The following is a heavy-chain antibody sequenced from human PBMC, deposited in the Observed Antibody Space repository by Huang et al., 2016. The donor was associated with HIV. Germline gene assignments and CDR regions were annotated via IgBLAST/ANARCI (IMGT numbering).Heavy chain of an antibody. CDR2: IIPIFNTP. Sequence: QVQLVQSEAEVKKPGSSVKVSCKASGGTFSTFGLSWVRQAFGRGLEWMSGIIPIFNTPYSAQKFQGRVTLTAVESTNTASMRLNSLPFENTVVSYCARPSHASMIRDYYCPKDAWGHGTTVTV. V-gene: IGHV1-69*01. CDR3: ARPSHASMIRDYYCPKDA. J-gene: IGHJ6*02. CDR1: GGTFSTFG. D-gene: IGHD3-22*01.